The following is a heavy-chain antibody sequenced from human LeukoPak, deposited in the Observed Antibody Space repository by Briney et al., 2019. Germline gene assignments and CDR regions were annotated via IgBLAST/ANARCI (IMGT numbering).Heavy chain of an antibody. D-gene: IGHD2-2*01. CDR1: GGSFSGYY. J-gene: IGHJ5*02. CDR3: ARTPITRDNWFDP. V-gene: IGHV4-34*01. Sequence: PSETLSLTCAVYGGSFSGYYWSWIRQPPGKGLEWIGEINHSGSTNYNPSLKSRVTISVDTSKNQFSLKLSSVTAADTAVYCCARTPITRDNWFDPWGQGTLVTVSS. CDR2: INHSGST.